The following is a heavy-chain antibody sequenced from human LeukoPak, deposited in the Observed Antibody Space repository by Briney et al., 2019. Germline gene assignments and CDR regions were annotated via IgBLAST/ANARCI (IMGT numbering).Heavy chain of an antibody. D-gene: IGHD2-21*02. Sequence: PSETLSLTCTVSGGSISSGGYYWSWIRQHPGKGLEWIGYIYYSGSTYYNPSLKSRVTISVDTSKNQFSLKLSSVTAADTAVYYCARDDARYCGGDCYTEALTIRYFDLWGRGTLVTVSS. CDR2: IYYSGST. J-gene: IGHJ2*01. CDR3: ARDDARYCGGDCYTEALTIRYFDL. CDR1: GGSISSGGYY. V-gene: IGHV4-31*03.